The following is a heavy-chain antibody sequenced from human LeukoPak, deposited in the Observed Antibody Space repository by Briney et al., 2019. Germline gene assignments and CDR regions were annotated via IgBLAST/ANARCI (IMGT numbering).Heavy chain of an antibody. CDR2: MYYSGNT. D-gene: IGHD6-19*01. CDR1: GGSISSSSYY. Sequence: PSETLSLTCTVSGGSISSSSYYWGWIRQPPGKGLEWIGSMYYSGNTHYNPPLKGRVTISVDTSKNQFSLKLTSVTAADTAVYYCARTGRSSAWYFRYWGQGTLVTVSS. V-gene: IGHV4-39*01. CDR3: ARTGRSSAWYFRY. J-gene: IGHJ4*02.